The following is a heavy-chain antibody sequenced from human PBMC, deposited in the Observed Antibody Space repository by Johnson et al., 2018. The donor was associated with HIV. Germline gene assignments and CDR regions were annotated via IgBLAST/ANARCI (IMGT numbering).Heavy chain of an antibody. CDR3: ARVKSYGNWGSRKGGRESRAAFDI. V-gene: IGHV3-33*01. J-gene: IGHJ3*02. Sequence: VQLVESGGGVVQPGRPLRLSCAASGFTFSSYGIHWVRQAPGKGLEGVAVIWYDGSNKYYANSVKGRFTVSRDNSKNTLYLQMNSLRAEDTAVYYCARVKSYGNWGSRKGGRESRAAFDIWGQGTMVTVSS. CDR2: IWYDGSNK. D-gene: IGHD7-27*01. CDR1: GFTFSSYG.